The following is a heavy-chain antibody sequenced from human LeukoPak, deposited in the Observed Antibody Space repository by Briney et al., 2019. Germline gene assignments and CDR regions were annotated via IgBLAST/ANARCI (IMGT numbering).Heavy chain of an antibody. Sequence: ASVKVSCKASGYTFTSYYMHWVRQAPGQGLEWMGIINPSGGSTSYAQKFQGRVTMTRDTSTSTVYMELSSLRSEDTAVYYCAISMVRGPIGDAFDIWGQGTMVTVSS. CDR3: AISMVRGPIGDAFDI. CDR2: INPSGGST. CDR1: GYTFTSYY. D-gene: IGHD3-10*01. J-gene: IGHJ3*02. V-gene: IGHV1-46*01.